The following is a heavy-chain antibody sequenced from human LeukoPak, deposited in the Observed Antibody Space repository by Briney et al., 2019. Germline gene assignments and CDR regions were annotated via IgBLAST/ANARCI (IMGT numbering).Heavy chain of an antibody. D-gene: IGHD6-13*01. V-gene: IGHV4-59*01. CDR3: ASSKGIAAAGTRFDY. CDR1: GGSISSYY. CDR2: IYYSGST. Sequence: PSETLSLTCTVSGGSISSYYWSWIRQPPGKGLEWIGYIYYSGSTNYNPSLKSRVTISVDTSKNQFSLKLSSVTAADTAVYYCASSKGIAAAGTRFDYWGQGTLVTVSS. J-gene: IGHJ4*02.